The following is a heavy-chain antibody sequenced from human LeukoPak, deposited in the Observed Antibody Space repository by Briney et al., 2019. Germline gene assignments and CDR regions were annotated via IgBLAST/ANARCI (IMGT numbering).Heavy chain of an antibody. Sequence: GTSVKVSCKASGFTFTSSAMQWVRQARGQRLEWIGWIVVGSGNTNYAQKFQERVTITRDMSTSTAYMELSSLRSEDTAVYYCAVNYYGSGSYVDYWGQGTLATVSS. CDR2: IVVGSGNT. J-gene: IGHJ4*02. D-gene: IGHD3-10*01. V-gene: IGHV1-58*02. CDR1: GFTFTSSA. CDR3: AVNYYGSGSYVDY.